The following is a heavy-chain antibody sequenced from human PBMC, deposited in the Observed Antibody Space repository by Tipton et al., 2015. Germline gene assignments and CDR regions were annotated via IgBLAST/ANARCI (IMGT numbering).Heavy chain of an antibody. CDR3: ARPAQSMAYYFDY. Sequence: SLRLSCAASGFTFSNYWMSWVRQAPGKGLEWVANINQDGSEKYYVDSVKGRFTISRDNAKNSLYLHMNFLRAEDTAVYSCARPAQSMAYYFDYWGQGTLVTVSS. V-gene: IGHV3-7*01. CDR1: GFTFSNYW. D-gene: IGHD2/OR15-2a*01. CDR2: INQDGSEK. J-gene: IGHJ4*02.